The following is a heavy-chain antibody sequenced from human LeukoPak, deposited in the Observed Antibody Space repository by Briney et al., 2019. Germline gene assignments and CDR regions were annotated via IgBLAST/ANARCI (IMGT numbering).Heavy chain of an antibody. CDR1: GFTFSNYE. D-gene: IGHD1-26*01. Sequence: GGSLRLSCAASGFTFSNYEMNWVRQPPGKGLEWVSYISSGGSTIYYADSVKGRFTISRDNAKNSLFLQMNSLRAEDTAVYYCARGRVGTTTPFDYWGQGTLVTVSS. CDR3: ARGRVGTTTPFDY. V-gene: IGHV3-48*03. CDR2: ISSGGSTI. J-gene: IGHJ4*02.